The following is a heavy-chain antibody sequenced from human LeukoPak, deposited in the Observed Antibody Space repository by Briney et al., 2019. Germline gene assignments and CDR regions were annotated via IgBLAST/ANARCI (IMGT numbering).Heavy chain of an antibody. CDR3: AKEGSQYVSPWYDY. V-gene: IGHV3-30*18. CDR1: GFTFSNYG. D-gene: IGHD6-13*01. J-gene: IGHJ4*02. CDR2: ISYEGSIQ. Sequence: PGGSLRLSCAASGFTFSNYGMYWVRQAPGKGLEWVAVISYEGSIQHYAASVKGRVTISRDNSRNTLSLQMNSLRPEDTGLYYCAKEGSQYVSPWYDYWGQGTPVTVSS.